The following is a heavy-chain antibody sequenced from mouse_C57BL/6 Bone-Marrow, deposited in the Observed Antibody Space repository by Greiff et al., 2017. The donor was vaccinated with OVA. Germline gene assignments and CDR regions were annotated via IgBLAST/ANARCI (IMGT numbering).Heavy chain of an antibody. Sequence: QVQLKESGAELARPGASVKLSCKASGYTFTSYGISWVKQRTGQGLEWIGEIYPRSGNTYYNEKFKGKATLTADKSSSTAYMELRSLTSEDSAVYFCARSSNSYWGQGTLVTVSA. J-gene: IGHJ3*01. CDR3: ARSSNSY. V-gene: IGHV1-81*01. CDR2: IYPRSGNT. D-gene: IGHD2-5*01. CDR1: GYTFTSYG.